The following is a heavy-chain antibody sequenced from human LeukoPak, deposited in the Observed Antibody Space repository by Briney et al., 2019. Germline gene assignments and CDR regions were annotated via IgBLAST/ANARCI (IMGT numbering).Heavy chain of an antibody. CDR1: GFTFSSYA. V-gene: IGHV3-23*01. Sequence: GGSLRLSCAASGFTFSSYAMSWVRQAPGKGLEWVSAISGSGGSTYYADSVKGRFTISRDNSKNTLYLQMNSLRAEDTAVYYCAKVSPSIWPRTTYYYDSAPMDVWGQGTTVTVSS. CDR3: AKVSPSIWPRTTYYYDSAPMDV. J-gene: IGHJ6*02. CDR2: ISGSGGST. D-gene: IGHD3-22*01.